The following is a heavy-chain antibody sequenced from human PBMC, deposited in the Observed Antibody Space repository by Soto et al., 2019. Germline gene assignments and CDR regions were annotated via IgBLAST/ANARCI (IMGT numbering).Heavy chain of an antibody. CDR3: ARVPYGSGSYYYYYYGMDV. J-gene: IGHJ6*02. CDR2: INWNGGST. CDR1: GFTFDDYG. D-gene: IGHD3-10*01. Sequence: GGSLRLSCAASGFTFDDYGMSWVRQAPGKGLEWVSGINWNGGSTGYADSVKGRFTISRDNAKNSLYLQMNSLRAEDTALYYCARVPYGSGSYYYYYYGMDVWGQGTTVTVSS. V-gene: IGHV3-20*04.